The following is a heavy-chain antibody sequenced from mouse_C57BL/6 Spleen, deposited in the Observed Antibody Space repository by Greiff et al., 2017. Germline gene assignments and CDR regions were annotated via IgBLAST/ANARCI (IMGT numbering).Heavy chain of an antibody. Sequence: VQVVESGAELARPGASVKMSCKASGYTFTSYTMHWVKQRPGQGLEWIGYINPSSGYTKYNQKFKDKATLTADKSSSTAYMQLSSLTSEDSAVYYCARGSSYESAMDYWGQGTSVTVSS. V-gene: IGHV1-4*01. CDR1: GYTFTSYT. CDR2: INPSSGYT. D-gene: IGHD1-1*01. J-gene: IGHJ4*01. CDR3: ARGSSYESAMDY.